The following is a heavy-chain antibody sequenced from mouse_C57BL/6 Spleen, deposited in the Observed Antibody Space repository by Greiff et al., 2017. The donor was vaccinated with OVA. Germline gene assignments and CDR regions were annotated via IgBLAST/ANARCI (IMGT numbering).Heavy chain of an antibody. V-gene: IGHV1-53*01. CDR2: INPSNGGT. D-gene: IGHD2-3*01. Sequence: QVQLQQPGTELVKPGASGYTFTSYWMHWVKQRPGQGLEWIGNINPSNGGTNYNEKFKSKATLTVDKSSSTAYMQLSSLTSEDSAVYYCARSWDGYFDYWGQGTTLTVSS. CDR1: GYTFTSYW. J-gene: IGHJ2*01. CDR3: ARSWDGYFDY.